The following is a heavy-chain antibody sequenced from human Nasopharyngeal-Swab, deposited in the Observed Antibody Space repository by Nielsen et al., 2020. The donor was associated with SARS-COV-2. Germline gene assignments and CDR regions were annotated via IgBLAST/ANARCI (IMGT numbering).Heavy chain of an antibody. J-gene: IGHJ4*02. D-gene: IGHD6-19*01. CDR3: AREVGAGFLDH. CDR1: EFTFSSYS. CDR2: ISTTGFTT. V-gene: IGHV3-48*04. Sequence: GESLKISCAAFEFTFSSYSMNWVRQAPGKGLEWISYISTTGFTTFYADSVTGRFTISRGDAKNSVYLQMNSLRADDTAVYYCAREVGAGFLDHWGQGTPVTVSS.